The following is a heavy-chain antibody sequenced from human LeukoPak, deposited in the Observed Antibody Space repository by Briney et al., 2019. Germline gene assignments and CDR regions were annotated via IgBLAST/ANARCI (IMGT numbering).Heavy chain of an antibody. J-gene: IGHJ4*02. CDR1: AFTFNSYW. CDR2: INSDGSST. CDR3: AKDIAPRRDGYNYFDY. V-gene: IGHV3-74*01. Sequence: PGGSLRLSCAASAFTFNSYWLHWVRQVPGEGLVWVSRINSDGSSTTYAGSVKGRFTISRDNAKNTLYLQMNSLRAEDTAVYYCAKDIAPRRDGYNYFDYWGQGTLVTVSS. D-gene: IGHD5-24*01.